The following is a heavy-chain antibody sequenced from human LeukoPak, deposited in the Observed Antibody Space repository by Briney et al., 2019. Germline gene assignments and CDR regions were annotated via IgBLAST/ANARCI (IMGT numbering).Heavy chain of an antibody. D-gene: IGHD1-26*01. CDR3: AKGRFGWELPPDAFDI. CDR2: ISYDGSNK. V-gene: IGHV3-30*18. Sequence: PGRSLRLSCAASGFTFSSYGMHWVRQAPGKGLEWVAVISYDGSNKYYADSVKGRFTISRDNSKNTLYLQMNSLRAEDTAVYYCAKGRFGWELPPDAFDIWGQGTMVTVSS. J-gene: IGHJ3*02. CDR1: GFTFSSYG.